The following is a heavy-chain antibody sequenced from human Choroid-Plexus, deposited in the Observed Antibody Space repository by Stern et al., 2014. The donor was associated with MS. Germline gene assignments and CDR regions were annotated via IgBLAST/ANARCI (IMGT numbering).Heavy chain of an antibody. CDR1: GFTFGSCA. D-gene: IGHD2/OR15-2a*01. CDR3: AKDRQYLTYFFDH. CDR2: VSYDGSNK. V-gene: IGHV3-30*18. J-gene: IGHJ5*02. Sequence: VQLLQSGGGVVQPGRPLRLSCVASGFTFGSCAMHWVRQAPGKGLERVAGVSYDGSNKYYVDSVKGRFTISRDNSQNTLYMQMSSLRPEDTAVYYCAKDRQYLTYFFDHWGQGSLVTVSS.